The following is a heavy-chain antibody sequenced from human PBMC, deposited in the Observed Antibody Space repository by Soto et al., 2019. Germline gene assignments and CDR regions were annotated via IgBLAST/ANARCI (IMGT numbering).Heavy chain of an antibody. CDR3: AKMASMTISDRFDH. D-gene: IGHD5-12*01. V-gene: IGHV3-23*01. CDR2: ISGSGSNP. Sequence: EVQVLESGGGLVQPGGSLRLSCAASGITFSSYAMSWVRQAPGQGLEWVSAISGSGSNPYYADSVKGRFTISRDNSNNTLSLQMNSLRAEDTALYYCAKMASMTISDRFDHWGQGTLVTVSS. J-gene: IGHJ4*02. CDR1: GITFSSYA.